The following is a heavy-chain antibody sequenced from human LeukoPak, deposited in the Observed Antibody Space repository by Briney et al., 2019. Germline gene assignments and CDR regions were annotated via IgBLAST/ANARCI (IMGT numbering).Heavy chain of an antibody. Sequence: SETLSLTCTVSGGFITSYYWSWIRQPPGKGLEWMGYIYYSGSTNYNPSLKSRVTISVDTSKNQFSLKLSSVTAADTAVYYCARVVSSSWNPNYYYYYMDVWGKGTTVTVSS. CDR3: ARVVSSSWNPNYYYYYMDV. D-gene: IGHD6-13*01. V-gene: IGHV4-59*01. J-gene: IGHJ6*03. CDR1: GGFITSYY. CDR2: IYYSGST.